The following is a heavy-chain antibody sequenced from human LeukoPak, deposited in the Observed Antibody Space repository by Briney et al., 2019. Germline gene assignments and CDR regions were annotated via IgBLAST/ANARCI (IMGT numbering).Heavy chain of an antibody. D-gene: IGHD3-16*02. Sequence: ASVKVSCKASGYTFTSYGISWVRQAPGQGLEWMGWISAYNGNTNYAQKLQGRVTMTTDTSTSTAYMELRSLRSDDTAVYYCARGSFDYVWGSYRSHFDYWGQGTLVTVSS. CDR2: ISAYNGNT. V-gene: IGHV1-18*01. CDR1: GYTFTSYG. CDR3: ARGSFDYVWGSYRSHFDY. J-gene: IGHJ4*02.